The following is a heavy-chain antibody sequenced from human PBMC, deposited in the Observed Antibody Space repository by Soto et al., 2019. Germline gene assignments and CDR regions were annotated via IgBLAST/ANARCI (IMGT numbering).Heavy chain of an antibody. V-gene: IGHV3-23*01. J-gene: IGHJ4*02. CDR3: AKDQGSSWYEIDY. CDR2: ISGSGGST. CDR1: GFTFSNYA. D-gene: IGHD6-13*01. Sequence: EVQLLESGGGLVQPGGSLRLSCAASGFTFSNYAVTWVRQAPGQGLEWVSTISGSGGSTYYADSVKGRFTISRDNSKNTLFRQMNSLRAEETAVYYCAKDQGSSWYEIDYWGQGTLVTVSS.